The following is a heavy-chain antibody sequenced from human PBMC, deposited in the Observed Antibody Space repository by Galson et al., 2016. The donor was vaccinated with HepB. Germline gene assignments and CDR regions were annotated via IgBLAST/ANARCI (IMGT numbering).Heavy chain of an antibody. Sequence: SLRLSCAASGFPVSRDFMAWVRQAPGKGLEWVSLLYAGGGAAFYSDSVKGRFTISRDNSQNTLYLQVSNLRAADTAVYFCAKGGRAFYFDHWGQGALVTVSS. CDR1: GFPVSRDF. CDR3: AKGGRAFYFDH. J-gene: IGHJ4*02. D-gene: IGHD3-16*01. V-gene: IGHV3-53*01. CDR2: LYAGGGAA.